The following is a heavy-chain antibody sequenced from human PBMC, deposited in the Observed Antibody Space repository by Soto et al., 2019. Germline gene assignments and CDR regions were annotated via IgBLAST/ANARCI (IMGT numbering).Heavy chain of an antibody. CDR3: ARADSNGSPPGWFDP. CDR2: ISNYNGDT. CDR1: GYSLIRYS. V-gene: IGHV1-18*04. J-gene: IGHJ5*02. D-gene: IGHD5-18*01. Sequence: SVKGSCRASGYSLIRYSISWVRQAPGQGLEWVGWISNYNGDTKYAEKFQCRVTLTTDTSTTTTYMDLRSLTSDDTAVYFCARADSNGSPPGWFDPWGQGTLVTVSS.